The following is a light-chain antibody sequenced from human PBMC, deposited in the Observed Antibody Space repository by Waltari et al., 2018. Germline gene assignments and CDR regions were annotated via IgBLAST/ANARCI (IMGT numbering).Light chain of an antibody. CDR1: QSISTW. CDR2: KAS. CDR3: QPRWA. Sequence: DIQMTQSPSTLSASVGDRVTITCRASQSISTWLAWYQQKPGKAPKLLIYKASSLESGAPSRFSGSGSGTEFTLTISSLQPDDFATYYCQPRWAFGPGTKVEIK. J-gene: IGKJ1*01. V-gene: IGKV1-5*03.